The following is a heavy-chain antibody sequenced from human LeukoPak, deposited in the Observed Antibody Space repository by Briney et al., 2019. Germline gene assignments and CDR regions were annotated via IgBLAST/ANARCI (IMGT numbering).Heavy chain of an antibody. CDR2: INHSGST. D-gene: IGHD3-10*01. CDR1: GGSFSGYY. CDR3: ARHRRTKPYGSGFMRIYYFDY. V-gene: IGHV4-34*01. Sequence: SETLFLTCAVYGGSFSGYYWSWIRQPPGKVLEWIGEINHSGSTNYSPSLKSRVTISVDTSKNQFSLKLSSVTAADTAVYYCARHRRTKPYGSGFMRIYYFDYWGQGTLVTVSS. J-gene: IGHJ4*02.